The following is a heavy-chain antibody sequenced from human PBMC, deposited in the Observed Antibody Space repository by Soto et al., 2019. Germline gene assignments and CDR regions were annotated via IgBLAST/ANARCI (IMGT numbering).Heavy chain of an antibody. J-gene: IGHJ6*02. CDR2: INHSGST. D-gene: IGHD4-17*01. V-gene: IGHV4-34*01. CDR3: ARGLPTVTTGYYYYYGMDV. Sequence: PSETLSLTCAVYGGSFSGYYWSWIRQPPGKGLEWIGEINHSGSTNYNPSLKSRVTISVDTSKNQFSLKLSSVTAADTAVYYCARGLPTVTTGYYYYYGMDVWGQGTTVTVSS. CDR1: GGSFSGYY.